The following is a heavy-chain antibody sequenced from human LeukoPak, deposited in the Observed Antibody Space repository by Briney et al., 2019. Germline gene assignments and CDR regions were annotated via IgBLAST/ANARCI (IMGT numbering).Heavy chain of an antibody. CDR3: ANEIRPNDY. D-gene: IGHD4-17*01. CDR2: ISYDGSNK. Sequence: PGGSLRLSCTASGFIFSSYGMHWVRQAPGKGLEWVAVISYDGSNKYYADSVKGRFTISRDNSKNTLYLQMNSLRVEDTAVYFCANEIRPNDYWGQGTLVTVAS. J-gene: IGHJ4*02. CDR1: GFIFSSYG. V-gene: IGHV3-30*18.